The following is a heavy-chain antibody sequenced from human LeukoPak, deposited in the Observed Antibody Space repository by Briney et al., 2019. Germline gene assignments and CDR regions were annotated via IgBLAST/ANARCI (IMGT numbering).Heavy chain of an antibody. V-gene: IGHV4-59*08. J-gene: IGHJ4*02. Sequence: SETLSLTCTVSGGSISSYYWSWIRQPPGKGLGWIGYIYYSGSTNYNPSLKSRVTISVDTSKSHFSLKLSSVTAADTAVYYCARHSFKQWLTYDYWGQGTLVTVSS. CDR3: ARHSFKQWLTYDY. CDR2: IYYSGST. CDR1: GGSISSYY. D-gene: IGHD6-19*01.